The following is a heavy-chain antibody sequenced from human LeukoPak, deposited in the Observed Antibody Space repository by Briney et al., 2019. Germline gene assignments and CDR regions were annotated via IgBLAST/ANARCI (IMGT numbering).Heavy chain of an antibody. V-gene: IGHV3-9*01. D-gene: IGHD3-10*01. Sequence: GGSLRLSCAASGFSFGDYATHWVRQAPGKGLEWVSGITWNSDIKAYADAVKGRFTVSRDNAKNSLYLQMNSLRSDDTALYYCARAPISGSYSQYFYMDVWGNGTTVTISS. CDR2: ITWNSDIK. CDR1: GFSFGDYA. J-gene: IGHJ6*03. CDR3: ARAPISGSYSQYFYMDV.